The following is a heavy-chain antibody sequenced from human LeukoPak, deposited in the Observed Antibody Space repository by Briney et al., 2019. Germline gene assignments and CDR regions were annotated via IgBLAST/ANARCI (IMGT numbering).Heavy chain of an antibody. CDR2: ISDSGITT. CDR1: GITLSNYG. J-gene: IGHJ4*02. Sequence: GGSLRLSCAVSGITLSNYGMSWVRQAPGEGLEWVAGISDSGITTNYADSVKGRFTISRDNSKNTLYLQMNSLRAEDTAVYFCAKRGVVIRVILVGFHKEAYYFDSWGQGALVTVSS. V-gene: IGHV3-23*01. D-gene: IGHD3-22*01. CDR3: AKRGVVIRVILVGFHKEAYYFDS.